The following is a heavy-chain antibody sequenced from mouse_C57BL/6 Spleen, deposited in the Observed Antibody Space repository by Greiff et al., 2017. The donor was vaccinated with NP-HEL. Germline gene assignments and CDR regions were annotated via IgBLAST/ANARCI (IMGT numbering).Heavy chain of an antibody. J-gene: IGHJ2*01. CDR2: INPSNGGT. CDR1: GYTFTSYW. Sequence: QVQLQQPGTELVKPGASVKLSCTASGYTFTSYWMHWVKQRPGQGLEWIGNINPSNGGTNYNEKFKRKATLSVDKSSSTAYLQLSSLTSEDAAVYYWASGGLGRDYWGQGTTLTVSS. CDR3: ASGGLGRDY. V-gene: IGHV1-53*01. D-gene: IGHD4-1*01.